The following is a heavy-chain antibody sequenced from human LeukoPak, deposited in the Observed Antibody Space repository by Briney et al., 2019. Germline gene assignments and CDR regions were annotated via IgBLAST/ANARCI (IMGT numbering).Heavy chain of an antibody. J-gene: IGHJ3*02. V-gene: IGHV3-30*03. D-gene: IGHD6-19*01. Sequence: GGSLRLSCAASGFTFSSYGIHWVRQAPGKGLEWVAVISYDGSNKYYADSVKGQFTISRDNSKNTLYLQMNSLRAEDTAVYYCVRGWCGGFGAFDIWGQGTVVTVSS. CDR2: ISYDGSNK. CDR1: GFTFSSYG. CDR3: VRGWCGGFGAFDI.